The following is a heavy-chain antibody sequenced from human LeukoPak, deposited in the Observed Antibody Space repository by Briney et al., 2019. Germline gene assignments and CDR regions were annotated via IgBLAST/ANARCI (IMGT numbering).Heavy chain of an antibody. D-gene: IGHD3-3*01. CDR1: GGTISSGANS. J-gene: IGHJ4*02. V-gene: IGHV4-61*08. Sequence: SETLSLTCAVSGGTISSGANSWSWIRQPPGKGLEWIGYIYYSGSTNYNPSLKSRVTISVDTSKNQFSLKLSSVTAADTAVYYCARFYDFWSGYIDYWGQGTLVTVSS. CDR2: IYYSGST. CDR3: ARFYDFWSGYIDY.